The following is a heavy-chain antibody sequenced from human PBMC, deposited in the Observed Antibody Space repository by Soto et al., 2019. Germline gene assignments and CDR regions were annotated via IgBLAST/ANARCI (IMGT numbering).Heavy chain of an antibody. CDR2: IYYSGST. V-gene: IGHV4-59*01. Sequence: QVQLQESGPGLVKPSETLSLTCTVSGGSISSYYWSWIRQPPGKGLEWIGYIYYSGSTNYNPSLKSRVAISVDTSKNQFSLKLSSVTAADTAVYYCARDGGSLRFAPWGKGTLVTVSS. D-gene: IGHD3-16*01. CDR1: GGSISSYY. J-gene: IGHJ5*02. CDR3: ARDGGSLRFAP.